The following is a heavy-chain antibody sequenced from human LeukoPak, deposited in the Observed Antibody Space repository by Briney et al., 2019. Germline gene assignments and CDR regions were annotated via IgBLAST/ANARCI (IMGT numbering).Heavy chain of an antibody. CDR1: GFTFTSYT. J-gene: IGHJ4*02. D-gene: IGHD4-17*01. Sequence: GGSLRLSCAASGFTFTSYTMNWVRQAPGKGLEWVSSITSGSSYIYYADSVKGRFTISRDNAKNSLYPQMTSLRVEDTAVYYCAKIYGHFDDWGQGTLVTVSS. CDR3: AKIYGHFDD. CDR2: ITSGSSYI. V-gene: IGHV3-21*01.